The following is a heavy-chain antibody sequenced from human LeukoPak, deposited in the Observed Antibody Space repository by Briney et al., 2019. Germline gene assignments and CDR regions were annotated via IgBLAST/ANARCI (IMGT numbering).Heavy chain of an antibody. Sequence: SETLSLTCTVSGGSISSYYWSWIRQPPGKGLEWIGYIYYSGSTNYNPSLKSRVTISVDTSKNQFSLKLSSVTAADTAVYYCARDQYYYDSSGYYYVGRGWFDHWGQGTLVTVSS. CDR3: ARDQYYYDSSGYYYVGRGWFDH. CDR1: GGSISSYY. CDR2: IYYSGST. V-gene: IGHV4-59*01. D-gene: IGHD3-22*01. J-gene: IGHJ5*02.